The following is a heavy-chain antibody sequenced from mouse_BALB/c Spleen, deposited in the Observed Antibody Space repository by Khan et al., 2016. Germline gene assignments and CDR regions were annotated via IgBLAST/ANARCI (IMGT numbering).Heavy chain of an antibody. D-gene: IGHD1-2*01. CDR3: ARDEQHYVAWFAS. CDR1: GFSLTNSG. CDR2: IWPGGST. V-gene: IGHV2-9*02. J-gene: IGHJ3*01. Sequence: QVTLKESGPGLVAPSQSLSITCTVSGFSLTNSGVHWIRQPPGKGLEWLGVIWPGGSTDYNSALMSRLSITKDNSQNQVFLKMISLQTDDTAMYXCARDEQHYVAWFASWGQGTLVIVSA.